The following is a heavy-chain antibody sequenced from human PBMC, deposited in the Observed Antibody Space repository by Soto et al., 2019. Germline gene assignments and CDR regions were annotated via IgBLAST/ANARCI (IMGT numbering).Heavy chain of an antibody. CDR2: ISYDGSNK. CDR1: GFTFSSYG. CDR3: AKGTICGGDDGTYY. Sequence: GGSLRLSCAASGFTFSSYGMHWVRQAPGKGLEWVAVISYDGSNKYYADSVKGRFTISRDNSKNTLYLQMNSLRAEDTAVYYCAKGTICGGDDGTYYWSQGTLVTVSS. D-gene: IGHD3-3*01. V-gene: IGHV3-30*18. J-gene: IGHJ4*02.